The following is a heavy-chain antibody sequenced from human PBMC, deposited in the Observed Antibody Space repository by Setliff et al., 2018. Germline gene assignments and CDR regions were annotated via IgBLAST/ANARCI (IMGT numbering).Heavy chain of an antibody. CDR1: GGAISNYY. D-gene: IGHD3-22*01. CDR3: ARGSYFDSSGYSPDYFDY. Sequence: SETLSLTCTVSGGAISNYYWSWIRQPPGKGLEWIGYIYTSGSTYYSPSLKSRVTISVDTSKNQFSLKLSSVTAADTAVYYCARGSYFDSSGYSPDYFDYWGQGTLVTVSS. V-gene: IGHV4-4*08. J-gene: IGHJ4*02. CDR2: IYTSGST.